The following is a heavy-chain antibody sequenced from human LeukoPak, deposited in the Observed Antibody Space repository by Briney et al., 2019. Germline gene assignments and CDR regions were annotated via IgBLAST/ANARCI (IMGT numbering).Heavy chain of an antibody. V-gene: IGHV4-61*01. CDR2: IYYSGST. CDR3: ARGRSSMVRGYYYYYMDV. Sequence: TPSETLSLTCTVSGGSISSSSYYWSWIRQPPGKGLEWIGYIYYSGSTNYNPSLKSRVTISVDTSKNQFSLKLSSVTAADTAVYYCARGRSSMVRGYYYYYMDVWGKGTTVTISS. D-gene: IGHD3-10*01. CDR1: GGSISSSSYY. J-gene: IGHJ6*03.